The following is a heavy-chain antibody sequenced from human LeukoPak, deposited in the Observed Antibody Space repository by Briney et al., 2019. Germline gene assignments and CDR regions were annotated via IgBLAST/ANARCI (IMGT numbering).Heavy chain of an antibody. CDR2: ICPGGTIT. V-gene: IGHV3-74*01. CDR3: VRDFRSADY. CDR1: GFTFSNYC. J-gene: IGHJ4*02. Sequence: GGSLRVSCTASGFTFSNYCMHWVRQTPGKGLIWVSRICPGGTITNYADSVKARFTISRDDAKNMMFLQMNSLRADDTAVYYCVRDFRSADYWGQGILVTVSS.